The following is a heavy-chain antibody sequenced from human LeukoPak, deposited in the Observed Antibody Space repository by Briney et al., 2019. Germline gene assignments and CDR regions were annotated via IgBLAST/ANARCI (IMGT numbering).Heavy chain of an antibody. CDR3: ARVPGYGGNSHFDL. J-gene: IGHJ2*01. D-gene: IGHD4-23*01. CDR2: IVSSGGDT. Sequence: TGGSLRLSCAGSGFTFSNYAMSWVRQAPGKGLEWVSSIVSSGGDTFYADSVKGRFTISRDNSKNTLYLQMNSLRAEDTAVYYCARVPGYGGNSHFDLWGRGTLVTVSS. V-gene: IGHV3-23*01. CDR1: GFTFSNYA.